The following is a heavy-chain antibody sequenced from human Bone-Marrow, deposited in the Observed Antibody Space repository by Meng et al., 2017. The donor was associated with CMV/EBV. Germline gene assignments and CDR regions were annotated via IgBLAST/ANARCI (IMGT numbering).Heavy chain of an antibody. CDR2: IIPIFGTA. V-gene: IGHV1-69*05. Sequence: SVKVSCKASGGTFSSYAISWVRQAPGQGLEWMGGIIPIFGTANYAQKFQGRVTITTDESTSTAYMELSSLRSEDTAVYYCAREYSSSRVSRRPFDDWGQGTLVTVSS. CDR3: AREYSSSRVSRRPFDD. J-gene: IGHJ4*02. D-gene: IGHD6-13*01. CDR1: GGTFSSYA.